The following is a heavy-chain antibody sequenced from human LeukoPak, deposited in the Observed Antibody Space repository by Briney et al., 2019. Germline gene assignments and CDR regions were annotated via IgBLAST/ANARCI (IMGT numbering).Heavy chain of an antibody. V-gene: IGHV3-66*01. CDR2: ISGGGNT. J-gene: IGHJ6*02. Sequence: GGSLRLSCVASGFTGSSNYMSWVRQAPGKGLEWVSIISGGGNTYYADSVKDRFTISRDNSKSTMYLQMKSLRAEDTAVYYCGSRDKGYYYGLDVWGQGTTVTVSS. CDR3: GSRDKGYYYGLDV. D-gene: IGHD5-24*01. CDR1: GFTGSSNY.